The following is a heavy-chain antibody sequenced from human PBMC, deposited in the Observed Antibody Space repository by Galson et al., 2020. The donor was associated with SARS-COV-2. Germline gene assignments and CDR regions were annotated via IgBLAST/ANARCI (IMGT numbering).Heavy chain of an antibody. CDR2: IKGDGSEI. D-gene: IGHD3-10*01. CDR3: AREGNASLVGGAFEI. CDR1: GFTLSNYW. J-gene: IGHJ3*02. Sequence: GESLKISCAASGFTLSNYWMSWVRQAPGKGLEWLGNIKGDGSEIWCVDSVKGRFTISRDNAKKSLYLQMNSLRVEDTAMYYCAREGNASLVGGAFEIWGQGTMVTVFS. V-gene: IGHV3-7*01.